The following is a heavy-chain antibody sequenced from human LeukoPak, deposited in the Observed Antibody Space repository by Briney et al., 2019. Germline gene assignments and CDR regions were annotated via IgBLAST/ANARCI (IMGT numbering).Heavy chain of an antibody. Sequence: RAGGSLRLSCAASGFTFSSYWMSWVRQAPGKGLEWVANIKQDGSEKYYVDSVKGRFTISRDNAKNSLFLQMNSLRAEDTAVYYCARMRGGGEQSGLNAFDIWGQGTTVTVSS. D-gene: IGHD3-16*01. V-gene: IGHV3-7*01. CDR2: IKQDGSEK. CDR1: GFTFSSYW. J-gene: IGHJ3*02. CDR3: ARMRGGGEQSGLNAFDI.